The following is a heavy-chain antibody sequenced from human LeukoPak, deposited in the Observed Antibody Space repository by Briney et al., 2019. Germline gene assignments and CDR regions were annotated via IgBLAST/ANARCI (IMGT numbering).Heavy chain of an antibody. J-gene: IGHJ4*02. CDR2: IYSDNT. Sequence: GGSLRLSCTVSGFTVSSNSMSWVRQAPGKGLEWVSFIYSDNTHYSDSVKGRFTISRDNSKHTLYLQVNSLRAEDTALYYCAKGGSIAAAGTFDYWGQGTLVSVSS. CDR1: GFTVSSNS. D-gene: IGHD6-13*01. CDR3: AKGGSIAAAGTFDY. V-gene: IGHV3-53*01.